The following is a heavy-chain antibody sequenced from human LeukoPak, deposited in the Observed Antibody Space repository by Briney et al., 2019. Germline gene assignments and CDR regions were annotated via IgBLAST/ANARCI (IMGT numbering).Heavy chain of an antibody. V-gene: IGHV4-39*01. CDR3: ATGSSRYYYYMDV. D-gene: IGHD3-10*01. Sequence: SETLSLTCTVSGGSIRSNSYYWGWIRQPPGKGLEWIGGIYFSGNTYYNPSLKSRVTISVDTSKNQFSLKLSSVTAADTAVYYCATGSSRYYYYMDVWGKGTTVTVSS. CDR1: GGSIRSNSYY. J-gene: IGHJ6*03. CDR2: IYFSGNT.